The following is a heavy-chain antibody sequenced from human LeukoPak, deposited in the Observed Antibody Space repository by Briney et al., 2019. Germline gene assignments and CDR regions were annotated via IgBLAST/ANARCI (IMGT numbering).Heavy chain of an antibody. Sequence: SETLSLTSTVSGGSISRYYWSWIRQPPGKGLEWIGYIYYSGSTNYNPSLKSRVTISVDPSKNQFSLKLSSVTAADTAVYYCARSGAGVGATIHWGQGTLVTVSS. CDR2: IYYSGST. J-gene: IGHJ4*02. CDR1: GGSISRYY. V-gene: IGHV4-59*01. D-gene: IGHD1-26*01. CDR3: ARSGAGVGATIH.